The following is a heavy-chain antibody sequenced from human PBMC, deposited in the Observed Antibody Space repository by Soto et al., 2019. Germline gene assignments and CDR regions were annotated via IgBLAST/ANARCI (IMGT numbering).Heavy chain of an antibody. CDR1: GFTLSVST. D-gene: IGHD6-19*01. Sequence: GGSLRLSCTASGFTLSVSTIHWVRQASGKGLEWVGRIRNKANNYATANAASVKGRFTISRDDSKNMAYLQMNSLKTEDTAVYYCARREAVTETAGFAFDIWGQGTMVTVS. J-gene: IGHJ3*02. V-gene: IGHV3-73*01. CDR3: ARREAVTETAGFAFDI. CDR2: IRNKANNYAT.